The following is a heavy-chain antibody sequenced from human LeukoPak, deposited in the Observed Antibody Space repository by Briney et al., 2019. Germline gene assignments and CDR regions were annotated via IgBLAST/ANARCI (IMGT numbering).Heavy chain of an antibody. V-gene: IGHV3-74*01. D-gene: IGHD1-26*01. CDR1: GFTFSIYW. Sequence: GGSLRLSCAAFGFTFSIYWMHWVRHAPGKGLVWVSRINGDGSTTNYADSVKGRFSISRDNAKKTLYLQMNSLRVEDTAVYYCARELPFDYWGQGTLVTVSS. CDR3: ARELPFDY. CDR2: INGDGSTT. J-gene: IGHJ4*02.